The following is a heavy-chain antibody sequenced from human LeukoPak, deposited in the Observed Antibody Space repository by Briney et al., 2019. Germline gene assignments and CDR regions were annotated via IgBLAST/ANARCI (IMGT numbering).Heavy chain of an antibody. V-gene: IGHV1-2*02. CDR2: INPNSGGT. D-gene: IGHD3-22*01. CDR1: GYTFTDYY. CDR3: ASSYYFDSSGYYVFDY. Sequence: ASVKVSCKASGYTFTDYYMHWVRQAPGQGLEWMGWINPNSGGTNYAQKFQGRLTMTRDTSISTAYMELSRLRSDDTAVYYCASSYYFDSSGYYVFDYWGQGTLVTVSS. J-gene: IGHJ4*02.